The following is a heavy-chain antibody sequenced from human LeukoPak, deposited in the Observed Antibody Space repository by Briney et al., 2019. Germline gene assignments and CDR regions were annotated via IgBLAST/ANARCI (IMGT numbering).Heavy chain of an antibody. CDR1: GGSISSGDYY. CDR3: ARALRINYYDSSGAPDDAFDI. V-gene: IGHV4-30-4*01. J-gene: IGHJ3*02. Sequence: PSETLSLTCTVSGGSISSGDYYWSWIRQPPGQGLEWIGYIYYSGSTYYNPSLKSRVTISVDTSKNQFSLKLSSVTAADTAVYYCARALRINYYDSSGAPDDAFDIWGQGTMVTVSS. D-gene: IGHD3-22*01. CDR2: IYYSGST.